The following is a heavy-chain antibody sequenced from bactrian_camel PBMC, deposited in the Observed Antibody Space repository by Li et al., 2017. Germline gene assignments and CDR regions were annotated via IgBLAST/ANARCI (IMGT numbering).Heavy chain of an antibody. D-gene: IGHD5*01. J-gene: IGHJ4*01. Sequence: VQLVESGGGSVQSGGSLRLSCAVSDFTYGRYCMAWFRQAPGKGLEWISAINSAGDDTYYSGSVKGRFTISRDNAKNTLFLQMNSLKTEDMAMYYCAKETYGLPSDWGQGTQVTVS. V-gene: IGHV3S1*01. CDR3: AKETYGLPSD. CDR2: INSAGDDT. CDR1: DFTYGRYC.